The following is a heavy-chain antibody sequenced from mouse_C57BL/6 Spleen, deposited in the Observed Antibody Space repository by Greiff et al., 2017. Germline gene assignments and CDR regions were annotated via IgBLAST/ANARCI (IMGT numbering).Heavy chain of an antibody. J-gene: IGHJ3*01. CDR1: GYTFTSYW. CDR3: ASGLTGTQGTAY. V-gene: IGHV1-52*01. CDR2: IDPSDSET. Sequence: QVQLQQPGAELVRPGSSVKLSCKASGYTFTSYWLHWVKQRPIQGLEWIGNIDPSDSETHYNQKFKDKATLTVDKSSSTAYMQLSSLTSEDSAVYYCASGLTGTQGTAYWGQGTLVTVSA. D-gene: IGHD4-1*01.